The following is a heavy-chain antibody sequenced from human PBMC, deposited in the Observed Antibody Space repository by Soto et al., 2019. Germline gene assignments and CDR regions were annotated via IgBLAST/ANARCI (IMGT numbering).Heavy chain of an antibody. J-gene: IGHJ4*02. V-gene: IGHV3-73*02. CDR3: TRDSTGWPE. Sequence: EVQLVESGGGLVQPGGSLKLSCAASGFTFSGSAMHWVRQTSGKGLEWVGRIRSKVNSYATAYAASVKGRFTISRDDSKNTAYLQMNSLTTEDTAVYYCTRDSTGWPEWGQGTLVTVSS. CDR1: GFTFSGSA. CDR2: IRSKVNSYAT. D-gene: IGHD6-19*01.